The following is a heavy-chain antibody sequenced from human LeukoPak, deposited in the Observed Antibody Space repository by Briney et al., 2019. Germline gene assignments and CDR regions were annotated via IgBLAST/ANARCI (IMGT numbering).Heavy chain of an antibody. D-gene: IGHD2-2*01. J-gene: IGHJ4*02. CDR2: TRYDGTNK. CDR3: AKVRLVPAAMLDY. Sequence: PGGSLRLSCAASGFAFSSYDMHWVRQAPGKGLEWVAFTRYDGTNKYYVDSVKDRFTISRDNSKNTLYLQMNSLRAEDTAVYYCAKVRLVPAAMLDYWGQGTLVTVSS. V-gene: IGHV3-30*02. CDR1: GFAFSSYD.